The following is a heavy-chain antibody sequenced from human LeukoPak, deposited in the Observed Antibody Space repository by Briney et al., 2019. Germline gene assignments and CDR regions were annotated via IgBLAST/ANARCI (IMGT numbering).Heavy chain of an antibody. CDR2: ISSSSSYI. D-gene: IGHD3-9*01. CDR3: ARDAYYDILTGYYPDFDY. CDR1: GFTFSSYS. V-gene: IGHV3-21*01. Sequence: GGSLRLSCAASGFTFSSYSMNWVRRAPGKGLEWVSSISSSSSYIYYADSVKGRFTISRDNAKNSLYLQMNSLRAEDTAVYYCARDAYYDILTGYYPDFDYWGQGTLVTVSS. J-gene: IGHJ4*02.